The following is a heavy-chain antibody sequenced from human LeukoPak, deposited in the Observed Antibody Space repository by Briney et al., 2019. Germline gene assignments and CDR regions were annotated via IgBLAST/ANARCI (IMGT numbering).Heavy chain of an antibody. CDR2: IYHTGST. CDR1: GGSISTGNW. V-gene: IGHV4-4*02. J-gene: IGHJ5*02. CDR3: ARAYYDFWSGPSVGGWFDP. D-gene: IGHD3-3*01. Sequence: PSGTLSLTCAVSGGSISTGNWWSWVRQPPEQGLEWIGEIYHTGSTNYNPSLKSRVTISEDKSKNQFSLSLTSVTAADTAVYYCARAYYDFWSGPSVGGWFDPWGQGTLVTVSS.